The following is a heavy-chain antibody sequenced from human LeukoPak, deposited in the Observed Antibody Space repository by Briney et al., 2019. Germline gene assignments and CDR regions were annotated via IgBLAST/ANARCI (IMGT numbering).Heavy chain of an antibody. CDR2: ISSSGSTI. CDR1: GFTFSDYY. V-gene: IGHV3-11*01. Sequence: GGSLRLSCAASGFTFSDYYMSWIRQAPGKGLEWVPYISSSGSTIYYADSVKGRFTISRDNAKNSLYLQMNSLRAEDTSVYYCARDLMCIAYRGAFYYWGQGALVTVSS. J-gene: IGHJ4*02. CDR3: ARDLMCIAYRGAFYY. D-gene: IGHD6-13*01.